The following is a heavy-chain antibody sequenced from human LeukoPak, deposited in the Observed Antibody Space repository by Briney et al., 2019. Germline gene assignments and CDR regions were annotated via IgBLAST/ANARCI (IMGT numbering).Heavy chain of an antibody. J-gene: IGHJ4*02. CDR3: ARDERWFGELLPFFDY. D-gene: IGHD3-10*01. Sequence: GGSLRLSCAVSGCTISSYSMNWVQQPAGKGLEWVSYINSSSSTIYYADSVKCRFTISRDNAKNSLYLHMNSLIAEDTAVYYCARDERWFGELLPFFDYWGQGTLVTVSS. V-gene: IGHV3-48*04. CDR1: GCTISSYS. CDR2: INSSSSTI.